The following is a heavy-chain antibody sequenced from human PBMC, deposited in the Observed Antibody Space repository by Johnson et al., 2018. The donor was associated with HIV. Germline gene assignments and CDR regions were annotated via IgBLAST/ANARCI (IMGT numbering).Heavy chain of an antibody. V-gene: IGHV3-30*14. J-gene: IGHJ3*01. Sequence: QMQLVESGGDVVQPGRSLRLSCTASGFTFSSYALHWVRQAPGKGLEWVAVLSYDGSNKFYADSVKGRFTISRDNSKNTLYLQMNSLRAEDTAAYYCASAIPGRSSLDGFDFWGQGTMVTVSS. CDR3: ASAIPGRSSLDGFDF. CDR2: LSYDGSNK. D-gene: IGHD2-2*01. CDR1: GFTFSSYA.